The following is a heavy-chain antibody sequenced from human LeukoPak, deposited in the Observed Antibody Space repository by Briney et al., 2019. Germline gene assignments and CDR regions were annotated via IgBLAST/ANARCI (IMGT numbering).Heavy chain of an antibody. D-gene: IGHD3-9*01. V-gene: IGHV3-66*01. CDR1: GFTVSSNY. Sequence: GGSLRLSCAASGFTVSSNYMSWVRQAPGKGLEWVSVIYSGGSTYYADSVKGRFTISRDNSKNTLYLQMNSLRAEDTAVYYCARVGYFDWLPRSYWGQGTLVTVSS. CDR3: ARVGYFDWLPRSY. CDR2: IYSGGST. J-gene: IGHJ4*02.